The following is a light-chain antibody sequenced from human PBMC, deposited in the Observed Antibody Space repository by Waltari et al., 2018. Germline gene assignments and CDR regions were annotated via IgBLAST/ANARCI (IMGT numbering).Light chain of an antibody. V-gene: IGLV3-19*01. CDR3: HARDSRGNPWV. CDR2: AKN. Sequence: SSELTQDPAVSVALGQTVRITCQVGSLRSYYATWYRQKPGQAPVLVILAKNVRPSGVLDGFSASNSGKTASWTIAGAQAEDEADYYCHARDSRGNPWVFGGGTKLTVL. CDR1: SLRSYY. J-gene: IGLJ3*02.